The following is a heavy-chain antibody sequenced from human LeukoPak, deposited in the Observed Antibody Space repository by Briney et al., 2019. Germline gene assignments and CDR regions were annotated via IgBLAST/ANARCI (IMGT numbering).Heavy chain of an antibody. D-gene: IGHD6-19*01. CDR2: IWYDGSNK. CDR1: RFTFRSYG. Sequence: PGGSLRLSCAASRFTFRSYGMQGVRQAPDKGLEWVALIWYDGSNKYYADSVKGRFTISRDNSKSTLYLQMNSLRAEDTAVYYCATLRSDSSGWYYFDYWGQGTLVTVSS. CDR3: ATLRSDSSGWYYFDY. J-gene: IGHJ4*02. V-gene: IGHV3-33*03.